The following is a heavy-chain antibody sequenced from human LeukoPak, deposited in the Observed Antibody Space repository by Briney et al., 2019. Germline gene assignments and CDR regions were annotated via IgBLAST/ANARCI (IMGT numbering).Heavy chain of an antibody. J-gene: IGHJ4*02. CDR2: INHTGVA. Sequence: PSETLSLTCAVYGESFSGYHWTWIRQPPGRGLEWIAEINHTGVANYNPSLKSRVTISVDTSKNQFSLKVTSVTAADTAVYYCARARETVGIDYWGRGTLVTVSS. CDR1: GESFSGYH. V-gene: IGHV4-34*01. D-gene: IGHD1-26*01. CDR3: ARARETVGIDY.